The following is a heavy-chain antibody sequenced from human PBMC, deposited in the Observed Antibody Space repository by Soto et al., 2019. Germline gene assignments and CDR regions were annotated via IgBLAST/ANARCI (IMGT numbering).Heavy chain of an antibody. V-gene: IGHV4-61*01. J-gene: IGHJ5*02. CDR3: ARDQNSYYYDSSGNNWFDP. CDR2: IYRSGTT. D-gene: IGHD3-22*01. Sequence: SETLSLTCTVSGGSVSSGSYYWSWIRQPPGKGLEWIGYIYRSGTTNYNPSLKSRVTMSVDTSKNQFSLKLSSVTAADTAVYYCARDQNSYYYDSSGNNWFDPWGQGTLVT. CDR1: GGSVSSGSYY.